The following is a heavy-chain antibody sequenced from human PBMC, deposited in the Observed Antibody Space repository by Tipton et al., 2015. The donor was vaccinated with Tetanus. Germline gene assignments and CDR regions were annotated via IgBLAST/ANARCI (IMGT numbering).Heavy chain of an antibody. CDR2: ISYSGST. CDR1: GDSLISSTYY. D-gene: IGHD5-12*01. J-gene: IGHJ6*02. CDR3: VRHSPPDSGHDWGYYYYGMDV. Sequence: TLSLTCTVSGDSLISSTYYWGWIRQPPGKGLGWIGTISYSGSTFYNPSLKSRVTISVDTSKNQFSLRLSSVTAAGTAVYYCVRHSPPDSGHDWGYYYYGMDVWGQGP. V-gene: IGHV4-39*01.